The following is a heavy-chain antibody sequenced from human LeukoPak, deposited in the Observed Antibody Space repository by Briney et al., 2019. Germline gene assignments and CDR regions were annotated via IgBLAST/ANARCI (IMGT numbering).Heavy chain of an antibody. D-gene: IGHD6-19*01. CDR3: ARGWIAVAGTDYYYYMDV. CDR2: INWNGGST. V-gene: IGHV3-20*04. J-gene: IGHJ6*03. Sequence: GGSLRLSCAASGFTFDDYGMSWVRQAPGKGLEWVSGINWNGGSTGCADSVKGRFTISRDNAKNSLYLQMNSLRAEDTALYYCARGWIAVAGTDYYYYMDVWGKGTTVTVSS. CDR1: GFTFDDYG.